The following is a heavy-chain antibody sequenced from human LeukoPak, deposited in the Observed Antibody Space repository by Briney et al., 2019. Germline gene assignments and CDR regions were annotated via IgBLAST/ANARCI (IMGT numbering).Heavy chain of an antibody. D-gene: IGHD4-17*01. CDR1: GYTFTSYA. J-gene: IGHJ4*02. CDR2: INAGNGNT. Sequence: GASVKVSCKASGYTFTSYAMHWVRQAPGQRLEWMGWINAGNGNTKYSQKFQGRVTITRDTSASTAYMELSSLRSEDTAVYYCAREGGDYGDLDYWGQGTLVTVSS. V-gene: IGHV1-3*01. CDR3: AREGGDYGDLDY.